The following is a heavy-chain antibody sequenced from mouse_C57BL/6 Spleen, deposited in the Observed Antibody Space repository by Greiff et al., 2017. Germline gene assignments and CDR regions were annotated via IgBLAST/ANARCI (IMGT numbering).Heavy chain of an antibody. Sequence: QLQQPGAELVKPGASVKLSCKASGYTFTSYWMQWVKQRPGQGLEWIGEIDPSDSYTNYNQKFKGKATLTVDTSSSTAYMQLSSLTSEDSAVYYCARKEAYYDYDWYFDVWGTGTTVTVSS. V-gene: IGHV1-50*01. D-gene: IGHD2-4*01. CDR3: ARKEAYYDYDWYFDV. CDR1: GYTFTSYW. CDR2: IDPSDSYT. J-gene: IGHJ1*03.